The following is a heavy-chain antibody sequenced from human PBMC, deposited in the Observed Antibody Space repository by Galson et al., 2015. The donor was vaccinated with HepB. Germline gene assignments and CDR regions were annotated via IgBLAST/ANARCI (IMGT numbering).Heavy chain of an antibody. V-gene: IGHV4-59*08. CDR2: IYYSGST. D-gene: IGHD2-2*01. Sequence: ETLSLTCTVSGGSISSYYWNWIRQPPGKGLEWIGYIYYSGSTNYNPSLKSRVTISADTSKNQFSLRLSSVTAADTAVYYCSTLQCTSSSCTDYWGQGTLVTVSS. CDR1: GGSISSYY. CDR3: STLQCTSSSCTDY. J-gene: IGHJ4*02.